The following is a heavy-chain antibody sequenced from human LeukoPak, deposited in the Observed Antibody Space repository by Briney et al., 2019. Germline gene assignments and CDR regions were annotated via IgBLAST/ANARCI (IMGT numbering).Heavy chain of an antibody. D-gene: IGHD2-15*01. CDR2: IKGDGIST. V-gene: IGHV3-74*01. CDR3: ARGGPIYCSGDSCYPGDY. CDR1: GFDFSSNW. J-gene: IGHJ4*02. Sequence: GGSLRLSCAASGFDFSSNWMHWVRHAPGQGLVWVSRIKGDGISTNYADSVKGRFTISRDIAKNTLYLQMNSLRAEDTAVYYCARGGPIYCSGDSCYPGDYWGQGTLVTVSS.